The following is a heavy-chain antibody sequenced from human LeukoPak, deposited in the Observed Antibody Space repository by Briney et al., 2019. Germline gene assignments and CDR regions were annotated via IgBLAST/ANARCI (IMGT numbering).Heavy chain of an antibody. CDR1: GYTFTGYG. D-gene: IGHD3-9*01. V-gene: IGHV1-18*01. J-gene: IGHJ4*02. Sequence: ASVKVSCKASGYTFTGYGISWVRQAPGQGLEWMGWISAYNGNTNYAQKLQGRVTMTTDTSTSTAYMELRSLRSDDTAVYYCASTYYDILTGYSYYFDYWGQGTLVTVSS. CDR3: ASTYYDILTGYSYYFDY. CDR2: ISAYNGNT.